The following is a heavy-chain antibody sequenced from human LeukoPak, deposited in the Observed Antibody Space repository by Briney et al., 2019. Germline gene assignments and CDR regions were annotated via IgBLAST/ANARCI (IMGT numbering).Heavy chain of an antibody. D-gene: IGHD4-17*01. J-gene: IGHJ4*02. CDR2: IIPILGIA. CDR3: AGGPATVTTYY. V-gene: IGHV1-69*04. Sequence: ASVKVSCKASGGTFSSYAISWVRQAPGQGLEWIGRIIPILGIANYAQKFQGRVTITADKSTSTAYMERSSLRSEDTAVYYCAGGPATVTTYYWGQGTLVTVSS. CDR1: GGTFSSYA.